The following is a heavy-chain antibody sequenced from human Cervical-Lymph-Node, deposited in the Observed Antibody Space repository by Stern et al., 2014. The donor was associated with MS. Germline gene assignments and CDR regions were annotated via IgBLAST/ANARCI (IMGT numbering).Heavy chain of an antibody. Sequence: VQLVESGGGVERPGGSVRLSCEASGFTFDDYGMSWVRQAPGQGLEWVSAINSYGGSTDYAASVKSRFTISRDNAKKSLYLRMNSLIVEDTAVYHCARAFCTGGVCYSFPFYGMDVWGQGTTVTVSS. CDR3: ARAFCTGGVCYSFPFYGMDV. D-gene: IGHD2-8*02. CDR1: GFTFDDYG. J-gene: IGHJ6*02. CDR2: INSYGGST. V-gene: IGHV3-20*01.